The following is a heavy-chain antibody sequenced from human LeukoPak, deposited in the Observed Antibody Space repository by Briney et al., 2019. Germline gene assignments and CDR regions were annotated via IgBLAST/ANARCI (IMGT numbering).Heavy chain of an antibody. J-gene: IGHJ3*02. CDR1: KFTFSSYW. V-gene: IGHV3-7*04. CDR2: IKRDGSEE. CDR3: ARDPYSNFFGAFDI. D-gene: IGHD6-13*01. Sequence: GGSLRLSCVASKFTFSSYWMSWVRQAPGKGLEWVANIKRDGSEEYYVDSVKGRFTISRDNAKNSLYLQMNSLRAEDAAVYYCARDPYSNFFGAFDIWGQGTMVTVSS.